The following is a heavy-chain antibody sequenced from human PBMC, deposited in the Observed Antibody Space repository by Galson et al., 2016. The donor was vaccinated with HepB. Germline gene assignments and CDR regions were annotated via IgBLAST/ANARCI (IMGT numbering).Heavy chain of an antibody. V-gene: IGHV4-39*07. J-gene: IGHJ4*02. Sequence: SETLSLTCSVSGGSFSNSSYYWGWIRQPPGKGLEWIGSIYYSGGTYYTPSLRSRVTISVDKSKNQFSLKLSSVTAADTAVYYCAREIAVAGHLDYWGQGTLVTVSS. CDR3: AREIAVAGHLDY. CDR1: GGSFSNSSYY. CDR2: IYYSGGT. D-gene: IGHD6-19*01.